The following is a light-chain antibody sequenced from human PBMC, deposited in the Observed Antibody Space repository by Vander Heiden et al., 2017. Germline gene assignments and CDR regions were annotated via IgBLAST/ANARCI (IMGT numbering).Light chain of an antibody. J-gene: IGKJ2*01. CDR1: QSISNW. Sequence: DIQMTQCPSTLSASVGDRVTITCRASQSISNWLAWYQQKPGKAPKLLIYKASTLESGVPSRFGGSGSGTEFTLTISSLQPDDFATYYCQQYNPYSPYTFGQGTKLEIK. CDR2: KAS. V-gene: IGKV1-5*03. CDR3: QQYNPYSPYT.